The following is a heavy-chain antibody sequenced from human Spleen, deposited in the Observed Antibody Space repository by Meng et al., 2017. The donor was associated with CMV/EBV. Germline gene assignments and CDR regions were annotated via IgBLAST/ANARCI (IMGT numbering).Heavy chain of an antibody. J-gene: IGHJ3*02. D-gene: IGHD2-2*01. V-gene: IGHV5-51*01. CDR1: GYSFINYW. Sequence: GGSLRLSCKGSGYSFINYWIAWVRQMPGKGLEWMGIIYPGDSDTRYSPSFQGQVTISADKSISTAYLQWSSLKASDTAMYYCARQGDGYCSSASCYLGAFDIWGQGTMVTVSS. CDR3: ARQGDGYCSSASCYLGAFDI. CDR2: IYPGDSDT.